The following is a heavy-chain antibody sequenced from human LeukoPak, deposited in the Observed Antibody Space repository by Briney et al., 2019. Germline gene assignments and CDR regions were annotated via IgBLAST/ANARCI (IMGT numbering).Heavy chain of an antibody. V-gene: IGHV4-31*03. CDR2: IYYSGST. D-gene: IGHD3-10*01. Sequence: KSSETLSLTCTVSGGSISSGGYYWSWIRQHPGKGLEWIGYIYYSGSTYYNPSLKSRVTISVDTSKNQFSLKLSSVTAADTAVYYCARAYYGSNFDYWGQGTLATVSS. J-gene: IGHJ4*02. CDR1: GGSISSGGYY. CDR3: ARAYYGSNFDY.